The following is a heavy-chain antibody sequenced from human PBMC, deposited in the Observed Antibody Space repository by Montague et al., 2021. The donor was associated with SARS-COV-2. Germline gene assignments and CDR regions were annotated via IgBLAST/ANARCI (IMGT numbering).Heavy chain of an antibody. D-gene: IGHD3-10*01. CDR2: VNPSGNA. J-gene: IGHJ5*01. Sequence: SETLSLTCSVDSSSFLPYYWSRIRQPPGGGLEWIGEVNPSGNAFYNASLNSRVTISVSTSSSQFSLRLTSVTAADTAVYYCAKARGSHYISSFDSWGQGTLVIVSS. CDR1: SSSFLPYY. CDR3: AKARGSHYISSFDS. V-gene: IGHV4-34*01.